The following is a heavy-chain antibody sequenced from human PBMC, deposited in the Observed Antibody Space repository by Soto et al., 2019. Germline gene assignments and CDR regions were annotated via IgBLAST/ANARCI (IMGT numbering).Heavy chain of an antibody. V-gene: IGHV3-11*06. D-gene: IGHD2-15*01. CDR2: ISSSSSYT. CDR3: ARYCSGGSCYHYYGMDV. CDR1: GFTFSDYY. Sequence: GGSLRLSCAVSGFTFSDYYMSWIRQAPGKGLEWVSYISSSSSYTNYADSVKGRFTISRDNAKNSLYLQMNSLRAEDTAVYYCARYCSGGSCYHYYGMDVWGQGTTVTVSS. J-gene: IGHJ6*02.